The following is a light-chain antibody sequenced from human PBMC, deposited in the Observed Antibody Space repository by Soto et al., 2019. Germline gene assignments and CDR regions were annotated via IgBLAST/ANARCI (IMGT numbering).Light chain of an antibody. Sequence: SYDLPQPPSLSVAPGQTARITCGGNNIGSKSVHWYQQKPGQAPVLVVYDDTDRPSGIPERFSGSNSGNTATLTISRVEGGDEADFYCQVWDTSSDQYVFGTGTKVTVL. V-gene: IGLV3-21*02. CDR2: DDT. J-gene: IGLJ1*01. CDR1: NIGSKS. CDR3: QVWDTSSDQYV.